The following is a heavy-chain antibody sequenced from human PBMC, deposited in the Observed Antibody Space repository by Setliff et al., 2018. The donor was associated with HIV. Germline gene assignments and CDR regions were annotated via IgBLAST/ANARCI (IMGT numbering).Heavy chain of an antibody. D-gene: IGHD6-19*01. V-gene: IGHV1-18*01. CDR1: GYSFSTSG. Sequence: ASVKVSCKTSGYSFSTSGISWLRQAPGQGLEWMGWISGYNGDTHSTQKFQGRVTMTTDPSTNTAYMEVRSLRSDDTAVYYCARNSFPVGVTGTGPLFDYWGQGTLVTVSS. CDR3: ARNSFPVGVTGTGPLFDY. J-gene: IGHJ4*02. CDR2: ISGYNGDT.